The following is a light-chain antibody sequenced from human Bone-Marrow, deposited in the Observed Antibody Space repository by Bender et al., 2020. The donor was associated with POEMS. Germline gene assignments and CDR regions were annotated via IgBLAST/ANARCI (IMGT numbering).Light chain of an antibody. CDR3: SSYSSNSSLV. J-gene: IGLJ3*02. CDR1: SSDIGRYDL. CDR2: EVS. V-gene: IGLV2-14*02. Sequence: QSALTQPASVSESPGQSITISCTGTSSDIGRYDLVSWYRQLPGSAPKLIMFEVSKRPSGVSYRFSGSKSGNTASLTISGLQAEDEADYYCSSYSSNSSLVFGGGTKLTVL.